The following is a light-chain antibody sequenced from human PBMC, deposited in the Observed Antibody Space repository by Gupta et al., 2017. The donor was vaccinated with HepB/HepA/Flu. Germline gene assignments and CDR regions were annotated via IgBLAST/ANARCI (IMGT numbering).Light chain of an antibody. CDR3: QQYNDWPRT. V-gene: IGKV3-15*01. Sequence: EIVMTQSPATWPVSPGERATVPCRASQSVSSNLAWFQQKPGQAPRLLLDGASSRATGIPARFSGSGSGTEFTLTITGLQAEDFAVYYCQQYNDWPRTFGQGTKVEIK. J-gene: IGKJ1*01. CDR2: GAS. CDR1: QSVSSN.